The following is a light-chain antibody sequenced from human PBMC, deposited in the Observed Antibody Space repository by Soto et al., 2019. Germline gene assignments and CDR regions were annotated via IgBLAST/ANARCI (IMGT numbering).Light chain of an antibody. CDR3: QQYGSSRWT. V-gene: IGKV3-20*01. J-gene: IGKJ1*01. CDR1: QSVSSNY. CDR2: GAS. Sequence: EIVLTQSPGTLSLSPGGRATLSCSASQSVSSNYLAWYQQKPGLAPRLLIYGASSRASGIPARFSGSGSGTDFTLTISRLEPEDFAVYYCQQYGSSRWTFGQGTKVDIK.